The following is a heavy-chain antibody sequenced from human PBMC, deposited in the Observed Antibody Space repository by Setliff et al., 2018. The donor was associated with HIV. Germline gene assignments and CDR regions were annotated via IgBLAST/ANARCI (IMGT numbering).Heavy chain of an antibody. J-gene: IGHJ4*02. V-gene: IGHV1-8*01. CDR3: ARGEFYCGTDCYWSSFDY. CDR2: MNPNTGVS. Sequence: ASVKVSCKASGHTFTNVDIHWLRRATGQGLEWMGWMNPNTGVSGYALKFQARVTMTRDTSISTTYMELSRLRSDDTAVYYCARGEFYCGTDCYWSSFDYWGQGILVTVS. CDR1: GHTFTNVD. D-gene: IGHD2-21*02.